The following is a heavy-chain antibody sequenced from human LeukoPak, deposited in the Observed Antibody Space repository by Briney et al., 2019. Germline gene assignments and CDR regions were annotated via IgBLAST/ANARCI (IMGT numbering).Heavy chain of an antibody. CDR1: GGSFSGYY. J-gene: IGHJ6*02. CDR3: ARVRDYVWGSYRYVGYYGMDV. D-gene: IGHD3-16*02. Sequence: PSETLSLTCAVYGGSFSGYYWSWTRQPPGKGLEWIGEINHSGSTNYNPSLKSRVTISVDTSKNQFSLKLSSVTAADTAVYYCARVRDYVWGSYRYVGYYGMDVWGQGTTVTVSS. V-gene: IGHV4-34*01. CDR2: INHSGST.